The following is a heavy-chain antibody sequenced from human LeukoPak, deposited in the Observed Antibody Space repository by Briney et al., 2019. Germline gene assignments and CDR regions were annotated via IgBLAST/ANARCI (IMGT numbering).Heavy chain of an antibody. CDR3: ARKSSCYDKNHYYLKGG. Sequence: GASVNVSCKASGYTFTRFGVAWVRQAPGQGLEWMGYISGYSGNTNYAQNLRGRVTMTTDTSTSTAYMELRSLTSDDTAVYYCARKSSCYDKNHYYLKGGRGEGTTVTVSS. V-gene: IGHV1-18*04. D-gene: IGHD5-12*01. J-gene: IGHJ6*04. CDR2: ISGYSGNT. CDR1: GYTFTRFG.